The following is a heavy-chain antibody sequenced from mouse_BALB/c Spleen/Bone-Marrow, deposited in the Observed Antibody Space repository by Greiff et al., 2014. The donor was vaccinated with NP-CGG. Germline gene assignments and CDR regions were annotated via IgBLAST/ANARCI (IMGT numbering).Heavy chain of an antibody. J-gene: IGHJ4*01. D-gene: IGHD2-1*01. CDR2: ISNLACSI. CDR1: GFTFSDYG. V-gene: IGHV5-15*02. Sequence: DVMLVQSGGGLVQPGGSRKLSCAASGFTFSDYGMAWVRQAPGKGPEWVGFISNLACSIYYADTVTGRSTIARENTTNTLYLEMSSLKSEDTAMYYCAAVYCGNSDAMDYWGQGTSVTVSS. CDR3: AAVYCGNSDAMDY.